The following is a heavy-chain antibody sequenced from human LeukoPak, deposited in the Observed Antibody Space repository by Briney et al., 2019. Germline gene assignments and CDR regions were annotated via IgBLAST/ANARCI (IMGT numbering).Heavy chain of an antibody. CDR3: ARDRSITEKYSGRYFHDY. CDR2: IDPNTGDT. Sequence: ASVKVSCKASGYTFTGYYMHWVRQAPGQGLERMGWIDPNTGDTKYTQKFQGRVSMTRDTSFSTAYMELSRLTSDDTAVYYCARDRSITEKYSGRYFHDYWGQGTLVTVSS. CDR1: GYTFTGYY. D-gene: IGHD1-26*01. V-gene: IGHV1-2*02. J-gene: IGHJ4*02.